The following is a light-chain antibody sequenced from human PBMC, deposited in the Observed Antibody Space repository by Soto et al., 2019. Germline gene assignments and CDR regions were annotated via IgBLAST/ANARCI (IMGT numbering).Light chain of an antibody. Sequence: QSALTQPASVSGSPGQSITISCTGSSTDVGGYTYVSWYQQFPGKPPKLMIHEVSNRPSGVSNRFSGSKSGNTASLTISGLQAEDEADYYCSSYTSGSTLVFGGGTKLTVL. CDR3: SSYTSGSTLV. V-gene: IGLV2-14*03. J-gene: IGLJ3*02. CDR1: STDVGGYTY. CDR2: EVS.